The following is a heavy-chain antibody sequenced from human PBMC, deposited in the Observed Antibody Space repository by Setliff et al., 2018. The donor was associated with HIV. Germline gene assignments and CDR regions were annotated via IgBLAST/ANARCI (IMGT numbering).Heavy chain of an antibody. D-gene: IGHD4-4*01. CDR1: SSGSYY. J-gene: IGHJ5*02. Sequence: SSGSYYGGWIRQPPGKGLEWVSTISGSGGSTYYADSVKGRFTISRDTSKNTLYLQMNSLRAEDTAVYYCAKMEYSKGWFDPWGQGTLVTVSS. CDR3: AKMEYSKGWFDP. V-gene: IGHV3-23*01. CDR2: ISGSGGST.